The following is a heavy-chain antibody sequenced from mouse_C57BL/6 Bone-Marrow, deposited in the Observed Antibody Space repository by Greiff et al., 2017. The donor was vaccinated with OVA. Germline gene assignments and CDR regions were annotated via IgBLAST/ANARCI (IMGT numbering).Heavy chain of an antibody. CDR1: GFTFSDYY. V-gene: IGHV5-16*01. Sequence: EVMLVESEGGLVQPGSSMKLSCTASGFTFSDYYMAWVRQVPEKGLEWVANINYDGSSTYYLDSLKSRFIISRDNAKNILYLQMSSLKSEDTATYYCARWHWYFDVWGTGTTVTVSS. CDR2: INYDGSST. J-gene: IGHJ1*03. CDR3: ARWHWYFDV.